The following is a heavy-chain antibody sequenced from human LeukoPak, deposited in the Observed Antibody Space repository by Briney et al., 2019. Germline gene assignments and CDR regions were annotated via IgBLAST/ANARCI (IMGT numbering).Heavy chain of an antibody. V-gene: IGHV1-69*13. CDR2: IIPIFGTA. CDR1: GGTFSSYA. J-gene: IGHJ5*02. CDR3: ARRTPPAQYYYGSGSTYNWFDP. D-gene: IGHD3-10*01. Sequence: SVKVSCKASGGTFSSYAISWVRQAPGQGLEWMGGIIPIFGTANYAQKFQGRVTITADESTSTAYMELSSLRSEDTAVYYCARRTPPAQYYYGSGSTYNWFDPWGQGTLVTVSS.